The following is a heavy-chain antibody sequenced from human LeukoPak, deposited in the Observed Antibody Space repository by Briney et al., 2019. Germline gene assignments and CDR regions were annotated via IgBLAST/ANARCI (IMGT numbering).Heavy chain of an antibody. Sequence: ASVKVSCKPSGYKFTSYGISWVRQAPGQGLEWMGRISVYDGNAEYVEKFQGRVTMTTDTSTNTGYMEVRSLRSDDTAVYYCARDQWEPHFDYWGQGTLVSVSS. V-gene: IGHV1-18*01. CDR2: ISVYDGNA. CDR3: ARDQWEPHFDY. J-gene: IGHJ4*02. CDR1: GYKFTSYG. D-gene: IGHD1-26*01.